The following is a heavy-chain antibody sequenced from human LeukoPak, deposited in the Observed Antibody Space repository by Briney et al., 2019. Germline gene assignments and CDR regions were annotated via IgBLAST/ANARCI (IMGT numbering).Heavy chain of an antibody. CDR1: GFTFSSYS. V-gene: IGHV3-21*01. D-gene: IGHD2-15*01. J-gene: IGHJ1*01. CDR2: ISSSSSYI. CDR3: AKVGYCSGGSCYSGGYFQH. Sequence: PGGSLRLSCAASGFTFSSYSMNWVRQAPGKGLEWVSSISSSSSYIYYADSVKGRFTISRDNAKNSLYLQMNSLRAEDTAVYYCAKVGYCSGGSCYSGGYFQHWGQGTLVTVPS.